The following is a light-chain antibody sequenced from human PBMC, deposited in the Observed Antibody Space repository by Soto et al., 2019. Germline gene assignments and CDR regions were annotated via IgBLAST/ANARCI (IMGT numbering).Light chain of an antibody. CDR3: QSYDTSLRDYV. CDR1: SSNIGAGYH. Sequence: QSALTQPPSVSGAPGQRVTLSCTGSSSNIGAGYHVHWYQHLPGTAPKLLISDNTNRPSGVPDRFSGSKSGTSASLAITGLQAEDEADYYCQSYDTSLRDYVFGTGTKVTVL. V-gene: IGLV1-40*01. CDR2: DNT. J-gene: IGLJ1*01.